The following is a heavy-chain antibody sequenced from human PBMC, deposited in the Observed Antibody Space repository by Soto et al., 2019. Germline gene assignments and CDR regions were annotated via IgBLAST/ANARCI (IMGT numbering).Heavy chain of an antibody. J-gene: IGHJ4*02. V-gene: IGHV4-59*01. CDR1: GGSISSYY. CDR2: IYYSGST. CDR3: ARGREGGLTGEPHFDY. Sequence: SETLSLTCTVSGGSISSYYWSWIRQPPGKGLEWIGYIYYSGSTNDNPSLKSRVTISVDTSKNQFSLKLSSVTAADTAVYYCARGREGGLTGEPHFDYWGQGTLVTVSS. D-gene: IGHD7-27*01.